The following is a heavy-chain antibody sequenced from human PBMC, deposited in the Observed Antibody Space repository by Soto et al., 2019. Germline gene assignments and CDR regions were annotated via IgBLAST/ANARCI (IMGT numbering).Heavy chain of an antibody. CDR1: GGAFTNFG. V-gene: IGHV1-69*06. CDR3: AIWPHCNSLYCRGMDV. J-gene: IGHJ6*02. D-gene: IGHD1-1*01. Sequence: QVQLLQSGAEVKKPGSSVKVSCKVSGGAFTNFGLNWVRHVPGQGLEWLGGIIPLHNTSNYSLKFLGRGCVTVVITAGTVYMPLSGLTCEDTATYYCAIWPHCNSLYCRGMDVWGQGATVTVSS. CDR2: IIPLHNTS.